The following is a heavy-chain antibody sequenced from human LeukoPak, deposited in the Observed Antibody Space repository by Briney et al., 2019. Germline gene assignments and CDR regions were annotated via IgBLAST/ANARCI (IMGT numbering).Heavy chain of an antibody. CDR1: GGSISSGGYY. J-gene: IGHJ5*02. V-gene: IGHV4-31*03. Sequence: PSQTLSLTCTVSGGSISSGGYYWSWIRQHPGKGLEWIGYIYYSGSTYYNPSLKSRVTISVDTSKNQFSLKLSSVTAADTAVYYCARDIGAMGQLVANWFDPWGQGTLVTVSS. CDR2: IYYSGST. CDR3: ARDIGAMGQLVANWFDP. D-gene: IGHD6-6*01.